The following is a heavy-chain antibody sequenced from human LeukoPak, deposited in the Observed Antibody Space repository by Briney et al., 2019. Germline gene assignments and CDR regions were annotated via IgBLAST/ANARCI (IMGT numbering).Heavy chain of an antibody. D-gene: IGHD1-26*01. CDR1: GGSISSYY. V-gene: IGHV4-59*08. CDR2: IYYSGST. Sequence: SETLSLTCTVSGGSISSYYWSWIRQPPGKGLEWIGYIYYSGSTNYNPSLKSRVTISVDTSKDQFSLKLSSVTAADTAVYYCARQRGGSYDYWGQGTLVTVSS. CDR3: ARQRGGSYDY. J-gene: IGHJ4*02.